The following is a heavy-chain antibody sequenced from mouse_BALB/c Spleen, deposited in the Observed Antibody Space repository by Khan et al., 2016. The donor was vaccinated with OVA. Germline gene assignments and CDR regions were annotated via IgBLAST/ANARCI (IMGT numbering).Heavy chain of an antibody. V-gene: IGHV3-2*02. J-gene: IGHJ2*01. CDR3: ARSVTITTVVATDFDY. D-gene: IGHD1-1*01. CDR1: GYSITSDYA. CDR2: ISYSGRT. Sequence: EVKLLESGPGLVKPSQSLSLTCTVTGYSITSDYAWNWIGQFPGNKLEWMGYISYSGRTSYNPSLKSRISITRDTSKNQFFLQLNSVTTEDTATYYGARSVTITTVVATDFDYWGQGTTLTVSS.